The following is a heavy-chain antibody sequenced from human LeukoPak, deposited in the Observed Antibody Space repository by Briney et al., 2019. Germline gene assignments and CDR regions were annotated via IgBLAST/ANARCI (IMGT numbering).Heavy chain of an antibody. CDR1: GYTFTSYG. CDR2: ISAYNGNT. V-gene: IGHV1-18*01. J-gene: IGHJ3*02. CDR3: ARVWLGGPYAFDI. Sequence: GASVKVSCKASGYTFTSYGISWVRQAPGQGLEWMGWISAYNGNTNYAQKLQGRVTMTRDTSISTAYMELSRLRSDDTAVYYCARVWLGGPYAFDIWGQGTMVTVSS. D-gene: IGHD3-10*01.